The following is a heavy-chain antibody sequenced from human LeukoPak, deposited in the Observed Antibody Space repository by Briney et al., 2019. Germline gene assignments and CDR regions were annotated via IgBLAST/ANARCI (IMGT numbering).Heavy chain of an antibody. V-gene: IGHV3-30*03. Sequence: GRSLRLSCAASGFTFSSYGMHWVRQAPGKGLERVAVVSYDGSDKYSADSVKGRFTISRDNSKNTLYLQMNSLRAEDTAVYYCARARDYWGQGTLVTVSS. J-gene: IGHJ4*02. CDR2: VSYDGSDK. CDR1: GFTFSSYG. CDR3: ARARDY.